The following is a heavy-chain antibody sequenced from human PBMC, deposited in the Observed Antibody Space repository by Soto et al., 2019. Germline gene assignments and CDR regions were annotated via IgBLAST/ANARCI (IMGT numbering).Heavy chain of an antibody. CDR2: ISSDGSNK. Sequence: QVQLVESGGGVVQPGRSLRLSCAASGFTFSSYGMHWVRQAPGKGLEWVAVISSDGSNKYYADSVKGRFTISRDNSKNTLYLQMNSLRAVDTAVYYCAKETYSGPLDYWGQGTLVTVSS. CDR1: GFTFSSYG. J-gene: IGHJ4*02. CDR3: AKETYSGPLDY. V-gene: IGHV3-30*18. D-gene: IGHD2-15*01.